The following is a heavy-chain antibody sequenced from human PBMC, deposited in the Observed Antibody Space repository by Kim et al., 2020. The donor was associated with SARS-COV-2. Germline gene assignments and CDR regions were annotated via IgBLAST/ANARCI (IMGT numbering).Heavy chain of an antibody. V-gene: IGHV4-39*01. CDR1: GGSISSSSYY. CDR2: IYYSGST. D-gene: IGHD1-7*01. J-gene: IGHJ4*02. CDR3: AGGGITGTPSDY. Sequence: SETLSLTCTVSGGSISSSSYYWGWIRQPPGKGLEWIGSIYYSGSTYYNPSLKSRVTISVDTSKNQFSLKLSSVTAADTAVYYCAGGGITGTPSDYWGQGTLVTVSS.